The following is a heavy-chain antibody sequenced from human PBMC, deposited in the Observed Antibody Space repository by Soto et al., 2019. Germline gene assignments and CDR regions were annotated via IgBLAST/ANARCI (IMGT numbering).Heavy chain of an antibody. Sequence: QVQLVQSGAEVKKPGSSVKVSCKASGGTFSSYAMSWVRQAPGQGLEWMGGIIPIFGTANYAQKFQGRVTITADESTSTAYMELSSLRSEDTAVYYCARAGKWVEMATPSRGGYYYYGMDVLGQGTTVTVSS. CDR1: GGTFSSYA. CDR3: ARAGKWVEMATPSRGGYYYYGMDV. J-gene: IGHJ6*02. D-gene: IGHD5-12*01. V-gene: IGHV1-69*01. CDR2: IIPIFGTA.